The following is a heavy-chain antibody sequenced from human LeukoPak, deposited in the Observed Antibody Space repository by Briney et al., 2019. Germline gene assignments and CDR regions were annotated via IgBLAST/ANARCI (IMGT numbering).Heavy chain of an antibody. D-gene: IGHD3-22*01. CDR1: GFIFSNYR. J-gene: IGHJ4*02. CDR3: TKHDSGSYY. CDR2: MRSDGSDK. Sequence: PGGSLRLSCAASGFIFSNYRMHWVRQAPGKGLEWVAFMRSDGSDKHYADSVKGRFTISRDNSKNTLYLQMNSLRAEDTAVYYCTKHDSGSYYWGQGALVTVSS. V-gene: IGHV3-30*02.